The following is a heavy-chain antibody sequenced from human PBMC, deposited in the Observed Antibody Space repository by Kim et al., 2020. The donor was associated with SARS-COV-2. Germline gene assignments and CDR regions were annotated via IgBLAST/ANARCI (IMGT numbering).Heavy chain of an antibody. V-gene: IGHV3-9*01. CDR2: ISWNSGSI. D-gene: IGHD3-9*01. CDR3: AMATRFDGV. J-gene: IGHJ4*02. Sequence: GGSLRLSCAASGFTFDDYAMHWVRQAPGKGLEWVSGISWNSGSIGYADSVKGRFTISRDNAKNSLYLQMNSLRAEDTALYYCAMATRFDGVWGQGTLVTVSS. CDR1: GFTFDDYA.